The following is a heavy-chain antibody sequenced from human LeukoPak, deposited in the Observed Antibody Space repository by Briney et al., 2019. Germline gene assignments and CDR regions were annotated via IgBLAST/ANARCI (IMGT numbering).Heavy chain of an antibody. J-gene: IGHJ5*02. Sequence: PGGSLRLSCAASGFTFSNYWMHWVRQAPGKGLLWVSRINSDGMNTRYVDSVKSLFTISRDHATNTLNLKMNSLSAEATAVYYCARDLGQYYDTSDNWFDPWGQGTLVTVSS. CDR2: INSDGMNT. D-gene: IGHD3-22*01. CDR1: GFTFSNYW. V-gene: IGHV3-74*01. CDR3: ARDLGQYYDTSDNWFDP.